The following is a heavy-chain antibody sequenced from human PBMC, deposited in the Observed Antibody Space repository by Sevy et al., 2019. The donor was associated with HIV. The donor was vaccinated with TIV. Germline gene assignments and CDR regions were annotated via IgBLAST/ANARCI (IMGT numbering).Heavy chain of an antibody. D-gene: IGHD6-13*01. V-gene: IGHV3-33*01. CDR1: GFTFSSYG. CDR2: IWYDGSNK. CDR3: ARVDSSSWNGGFDY. J-gene: IGHJ4*02. Sequence: GGSLRLSCTASGFTFSSYGMHWVRQAPGKGLEWVAVIWYDGSNKYYVDSVKGRFTISRDNSKNTLYLQMNSLRAEDTAVYYCARVDSSSWNGGFDYWGQGTLVTVSS.